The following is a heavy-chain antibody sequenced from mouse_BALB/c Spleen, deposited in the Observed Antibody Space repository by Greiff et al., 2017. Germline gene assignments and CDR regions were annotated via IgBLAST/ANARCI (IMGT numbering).Heavy chain of an antibody. CDR2: INPYNSGT. V-gene: IGHV1S9*01. Sequence: VQLQQSGPELVKPGASVKISCKASDYSFTGYIMNWVKQSHGKSLEWIGEINPYNSGTSYNQKFKGKATLTVDTSSSTAYMELHSLTSEDSLVYYCARWDYYAMDYWGQGTSVTVSS. J-gene: IGHJ4*01. CDR3: ARWDYYAMDY. CDR1: DYSFTGYI.